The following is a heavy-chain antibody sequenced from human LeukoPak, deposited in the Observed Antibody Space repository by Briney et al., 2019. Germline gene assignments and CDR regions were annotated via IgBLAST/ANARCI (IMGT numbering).Heavy chain of an antibody. V-gene: IGHV3-33*01. CDR2: IWYDGSNK. CDR1: GFTFSSYG. J-gene: IGHJ6*03. Sequence: GRSLRLSCAASGFTFSSYGMHWVRQAPGKGLEWVAVIWYDGSNKYYADSVKGRFTISRDNSKNTLYLQMNSLRAEDTAVYYCARAGYCSSTSCPRYMDVWGKGTTVTVSS. CDR3: ARAGYCSSTSCPRYMDV. D-gene: IGHD2-2*03.